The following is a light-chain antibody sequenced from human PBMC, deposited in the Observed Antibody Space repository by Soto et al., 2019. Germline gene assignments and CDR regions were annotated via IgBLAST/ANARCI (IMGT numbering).Light chain of an antibody. V-gene: IGKV2-30*01. CDR1: QSLVYSDGHTY. Sequence: DVVMTQSPLSLPVTLGQPASISCRSSQSLVYSDGHTYLNWFQQRPGPSPRRLIYKVSNGGAEVPDRFSGSGSGSDFTLKSRRVEAEDGGVYFCRQGTHCALFGQGTKREIK. CDR2: KVS. J-gene: IGKJ2*01. CDR3: RQGTHCAL.